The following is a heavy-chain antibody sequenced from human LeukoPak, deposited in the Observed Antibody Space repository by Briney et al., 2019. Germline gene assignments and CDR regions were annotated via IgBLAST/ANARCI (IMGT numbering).Heavy chain of an antibody. V-gene: IGHV3-23*01. CDR3: AKRGFYYDSSGYYYFDF. CDR1: GYTFTNYG. CDR2: ITGSGATT. Sequence: SCKASGYTFTNYGISWVRQAPGKGLEWVSTITGSGATTYYADSVKGRFTISRDNSKNTLYLQMNSLRAEDTAVFYCAKRGFYYDSSGYYYFDFWGQGTLVTVSS. D-gene: IGHD3-22*01. J-gene: IGHJ4*02.